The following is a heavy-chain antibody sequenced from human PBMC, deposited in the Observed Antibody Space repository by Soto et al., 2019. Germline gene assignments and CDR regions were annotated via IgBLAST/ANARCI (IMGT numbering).Heavy chain of an antibody. J-gene: IGHJ5*02. CDR1: ADTFNSYS. CDR3: ARSLEGTTVTNWFDP. Sequence: QVQLVQSGAEVKKPGSSVKVSCKASADTFNSYSLSWLRQAPGQRLEWMGGITPVFGTADYEQSFEDRLTITADESTSTVYMELSSLRSDDTAVYYCARSLEGTTVTNWFDPWGQGALVTVSS. V-gene: IGHV1-69*01. CDR2: ITPVFGTA. D-gene: IGHD4-17*01.